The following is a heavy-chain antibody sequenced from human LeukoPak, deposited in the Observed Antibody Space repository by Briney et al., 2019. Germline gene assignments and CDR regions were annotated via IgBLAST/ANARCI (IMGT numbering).Heavy chain of an antibody. CDR2: ISSGSNYI. J-gene: IGHJ4*02. CDR3: ARERLNTDFDY. V-gene: IGHV3-21*01. CDR1: GFTFSTYS. Sequence: GGSLRLSCAASGFTFSTYSMNWVRQAPGKGLEWVSSISSGSNYIYYADSVKGRFTISRDNAKNSLYLQMNSLRAEDTAVHYCARERLNTDFDYWGQGTLVTVSS. D-gene: IGHD1-1*01.